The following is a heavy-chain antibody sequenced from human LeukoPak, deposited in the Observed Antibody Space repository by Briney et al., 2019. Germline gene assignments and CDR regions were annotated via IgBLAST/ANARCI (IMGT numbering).Heavy chain of an antibody. V-gene: IGHV3-23*01. CDR1: GFTFSSYA. Sequence: QTGGSLRLSCTASGFTFSSYAMSWVRQAPGKGLEWVSGVSGSGGSTYYADSVKGRFTISRDSSKSTLCLQMNSLRAEDTAVYYCAKDALATPTRYFQHWGQGTLVTVSS. CDR3: AKDALATPTRYFQH. D-gene: IGHD5-12*01. CDR2: VSGSGGST. J-gene: IGHJ1*01.